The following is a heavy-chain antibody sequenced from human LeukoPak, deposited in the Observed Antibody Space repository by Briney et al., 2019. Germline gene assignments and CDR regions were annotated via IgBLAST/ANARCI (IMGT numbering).Heavy chain of an antibody. J-gene: IGHJ4*02. CDR2: INHSGST. CDR3: ASHFQAPGDY. Sequence: SETLSLTCAVYGGSFSGYYWSWIRQPLGKGLEWIGEINHSGSTNYNPSLKSRVTISVDTSKNQFSLKLSSVTAADTAVYYCASHFQAPGDYWGQGTLVTVSS. V-gene: IGHV4-34*01. D-gene: IGHD3-3*02. CDR1: GGSFSGYY.